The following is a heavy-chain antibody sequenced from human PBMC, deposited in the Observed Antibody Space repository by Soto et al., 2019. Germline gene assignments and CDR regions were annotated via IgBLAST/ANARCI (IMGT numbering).Heavy chain of an antibody. CDR1: GFTFSSYA. CDR2: ISYDGSNK. J-gene: IGHJ4*02. CDR3: ATGGDDILTGYFDY. D-gene: IGHD3-9*01. V-gene: IGHV3-30-3*01. Sequence: QVQLVESGGGVVQPGRSLRLSCAASGFTFSSYAMHWVRQAPGKGLEWVAVISYDGSNKYYADSVKGRFTISRDNSKNPLYLQMNSLRAEDTAVYYCATGGDDILTGYFDYWGQGTLVTVSS.